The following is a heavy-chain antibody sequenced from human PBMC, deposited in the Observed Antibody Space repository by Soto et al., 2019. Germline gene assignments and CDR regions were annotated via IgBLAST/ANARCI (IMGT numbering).Heavy chain of an antibody. V-gene: IGHV5-51*06. Sequence: GESLKISCKASGYTFTNYWVGWVRQMPGKGLEWMGIIYPDDSDTRYRPSFQGHVTISVDKSVNTAYLQWTRLKASDTAMYYCTSFSASRHESFDQGGQETLVTVSS. J-gene: IGHJ5*02. CDR2: IYPDDSDT. CDR3: TSFSASRHESFDQ. CDR1: GYTFTNYW. D-gene: IGHD6-25*01.